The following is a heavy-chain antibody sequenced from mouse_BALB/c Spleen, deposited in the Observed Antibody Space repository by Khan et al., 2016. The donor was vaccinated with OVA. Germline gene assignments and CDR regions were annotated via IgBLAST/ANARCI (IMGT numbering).Heavy chain of an antibody. CDR3: VRGRSY. CDR2: INYSGST. J-gene: IGHJ3*01. V-gene: IGHV3-2*02. Sequence: EVQLQESGPGLVKPSQSLSLTCTVTGYSITSDYAWNWIRQFPGNRLEWMGYINYSGSTSKKPSLKSRMSISRYTSKNQIFLQLNSVTTEDTATYYCVRGRSYWGQGTLVTVSA. CDR1: GYSITSDYA.